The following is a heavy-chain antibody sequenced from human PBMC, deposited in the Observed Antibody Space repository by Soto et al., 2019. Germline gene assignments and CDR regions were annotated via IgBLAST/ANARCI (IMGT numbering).Heavy chain of an antibody. Sequence: GASVKVSCKASGYTFTSYGISWVRQAPGQGLEWMGWISAYNGNTNYAQKLQGRVTMTTDTSTSTAYMELRSLRSDDTAVYYCARDTGYCSGGSCDWYYYGMDVWGQGTTVTVSS. D-gene: IGHD2-15*01. CDR1: GYTFTSYG. J-gene: IGHJ6*02. CDR2: ISAYNGNT. CDR3: ARDTGYCSGGSCDWYYYGMDV. V-gene: IGHV1-18*01.